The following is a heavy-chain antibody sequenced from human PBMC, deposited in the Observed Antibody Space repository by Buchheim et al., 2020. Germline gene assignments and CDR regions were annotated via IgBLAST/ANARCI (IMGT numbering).Heavy chain of an antibody. Sequence: EVQLLESGGGLVQPGGSLRLSCAASGFTFSSYWMSWVRQAPGKGLEWVANIKQDGSEKYYVDSVKGRFTISRDNAKNSLYLQMNSLRAEDTAVYYCARALRGRSLLGRYYFDYWGQGTL. D-gene: IGHD1-26*01. V-gene: IGHV3-7*03. CDR1: GFTFSSYW. CDR2: IKQDGSEK. CDR3: ARALRGRSLLGRYYFDY. J-gene: IGHJ4*02.